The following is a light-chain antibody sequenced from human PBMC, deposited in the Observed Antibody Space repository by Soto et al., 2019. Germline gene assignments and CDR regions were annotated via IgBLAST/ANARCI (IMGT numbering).Light chain of an antibody. V-gene: IGKV3-15*01. CDR1: QSVSSN. CDR2: GAS. CDR3: QQYNNWWT. J-gene: IGKJ1*01. Sequence: EIVMTQSPATLSVSPGERATLSCRASQSVSSNLAWYQQKPGQAPGLLIYGASTRATGIPARFSGSGSGTEFTLTISSLQSEDFAVYYCQQYNNWWTFGQGTKVDIK.